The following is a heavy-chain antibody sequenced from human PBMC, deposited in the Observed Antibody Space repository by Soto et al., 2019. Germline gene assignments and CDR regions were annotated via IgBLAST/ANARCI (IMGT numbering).Heavy chain of an antibody. D-gene: IGHD6-6*01. CDR2: IYPGDSDT. CDR3: ASPVGSSSSQADGMDV. V-gene: IGHV5-51*01. J-gene: IGHJ6*02. CDR1: GYSFTSYW. Sequence: GESLKISCKGSGYSFTSYWIGWVRQMPGKGLEWMGIIYPGDSDTRYSPSFQGQVTISADKSISTAYLQWSSLKASDTAMYYCASPVGSSSSQADGMDVWGQGTTVTVSS.